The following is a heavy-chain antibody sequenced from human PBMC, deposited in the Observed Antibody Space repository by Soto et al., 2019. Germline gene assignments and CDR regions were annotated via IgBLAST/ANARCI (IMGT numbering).Heavy chain of an antibody. Sequence: GGYLRLSCAASGLTFSSSAMSWVRQAPGKGLEWVSAISGSGGSTYYADSVKGRFTISRDNSKNTLYLQMNSLSAEDTAVYYCLTDVSFIVRWFTQYNLLDSWGRGTL. CDR3: LTDVSFIVRWFTQYNLLDS. D-gene: IGHD3-10*01. V-gene: IGHV3-23*01. CDR2: ISGSGGST. CDR1: GLTFSSSA. J-gene: IGHJ5*01.